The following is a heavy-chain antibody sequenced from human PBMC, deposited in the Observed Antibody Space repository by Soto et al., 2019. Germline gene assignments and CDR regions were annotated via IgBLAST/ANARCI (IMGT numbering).Heavy chain of an antibody. J-gene: IGHJ4*02. V-gene: IGHV4-4*07. CDR2: IFSSGST. CDR3: AREGSYSVYNFAHGIQLWSFDF. D-gene: IGHD5-12*01. CDR1: GGSSNTFY. Sequence: SETLSLTCTVSGGSSNTFYWSWFRQPAGKGLEWIGRIFSSGSTSFNPSLESRVAMSVDTSKNHFSLNLSSVTAADMAVYYCAREGSYSVYNFAHGIQLWSFDFWGQGALVTVSS.